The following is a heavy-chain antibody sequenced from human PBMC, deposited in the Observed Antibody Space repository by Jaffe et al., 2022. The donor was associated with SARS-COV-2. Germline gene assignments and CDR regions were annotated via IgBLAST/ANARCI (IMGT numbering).Heavy chain of an antibody. CDR2: ISSGGDGT. Sequence: EVNLVESGGGLVQPGGSLRLSCAASGFSFSSYAMTWVRQAPGKGLEWVSSISSGGDGTRSADSVKGRFIISRDNSKNTLYLQMNSLRAEDTAVYYCAKIPLIVVVPSADMDVWGKGTTVTVSS. D-gene: IGHD2-2*01. V-gene: IGHV3-23*04. CDR1: GFSFSSYA. CDR3: AKIPLIVVVPSADMDV. J-gene: IGHJ6*03.